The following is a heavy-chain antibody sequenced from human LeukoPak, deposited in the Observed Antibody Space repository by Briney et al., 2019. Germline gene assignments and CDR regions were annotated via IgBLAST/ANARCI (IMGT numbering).Heavy chain of an antibody. V-gene: IGHV4-30-2*01. CDR2: IYHSGST. CDR3: ARGRSYGSYYYGMDV. D-gene: IGHD5-18*01. Sequence: SQTLSLTCAVSGGSLSSGGYSWSWIRQPPGKGLEWIGYIYHSGSTYYNPSLKSRVTISVDRSKNQFSLKLSSVTAADTAVYYCARGRSYGSYYYGMDVWGQGTTVTVSS. J-gene: IGHJ6*02. CDR1: GGSLSSGGYS.